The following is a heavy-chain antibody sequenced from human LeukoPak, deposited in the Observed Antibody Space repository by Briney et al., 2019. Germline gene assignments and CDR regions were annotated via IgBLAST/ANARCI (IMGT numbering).Heavy chain of an antibody. CDR3: ARNLIYGDYEYYYYYYYMDV. CDR2: IYYTGST. D-gene: IGHD4-17*01. J-gene: IGHJ6*03. CDR1: GGSISSSSYY. V-gene: IGHV4-39*07. Sequence: PSETLSLTCTVSGGSISSSSYYWGWIRQPPGKGLEWIGSIYYTGSTYYNPSLKSRVTISVDTSKNQFSLKLSSVTAADTAVYYCARNLIYGDYEYYYYYYYMDVWGKGTTVTVSS.